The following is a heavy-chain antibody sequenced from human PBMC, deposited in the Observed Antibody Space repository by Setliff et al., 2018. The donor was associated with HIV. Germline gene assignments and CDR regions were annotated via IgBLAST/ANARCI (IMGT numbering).Heavy chain of an antibody. CDR2: IIPMYGVT. D-gene: IGHD2-15*01. CDR1: GGTFSSYV. CDR3: ALPYCSGGNCWSSASLPPAGWFDP. J-gene: IGHJ5*02. Sequence: GASVKVSCKASGGTFSSYVISWARQAPGQGPEWMGGIIPMYGVTNYAQKFQGRVTITTDESTSTAYMELSSLRSEDTAVYYCALPYCSGGNCWSSASLPPAGWFDPWGQGTLVTVSS. V-gene: IGHV1-69*05.